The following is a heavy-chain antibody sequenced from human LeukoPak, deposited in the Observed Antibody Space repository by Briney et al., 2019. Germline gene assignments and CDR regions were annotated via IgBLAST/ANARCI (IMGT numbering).Heavy chain of an antibody. J-gene: IGHJ4*02. CDR1: GFTFSSYS. Sequence: GGSLRLSCAASGFTFSSYSMSWFRQAPGKGLEWVGFIRSKAYGGTTEYAASVKGRFTISRDDSKSIAYLQMNSLKTEDTAVYYCTRDERGYSYGYSDYWGQGTLVTVSS. CDR3: TRDERGYSYGYSDY. V-gene: IGHV3-49*03. CDR2: IRSKAYGGTT. D-gene: IGHD5-18*01.